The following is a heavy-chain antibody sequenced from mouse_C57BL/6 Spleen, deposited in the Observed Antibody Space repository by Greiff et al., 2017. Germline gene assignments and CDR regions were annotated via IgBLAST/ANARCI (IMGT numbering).Heavy chain of an antibody. J-gene: IGHJ4*01. CDR2: INPNNGGT. V-gene: IGHV1-26*01. Sequence: VQLQQSGPELVKPGASVKISCKASGYTFTDYYMNWVKQSHGKSLEWIGDINPNNGGTSYNQKFKGKATLTVDKSSSTAYMELRSLTSEDSAVYYCAGDSFYAMDYWGQGTSVTVSS. CDR3: AGDSFYAMDY. D-gene: IGHD3-3*01. CDR1: GYTFTDYY.